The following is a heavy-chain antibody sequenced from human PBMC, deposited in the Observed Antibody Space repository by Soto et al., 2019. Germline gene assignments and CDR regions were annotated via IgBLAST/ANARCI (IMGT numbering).Heavy chain of an antibody. CDR1: DFDFSSYG. Sequence: GGSLRLSCAASDFDFSSYGIHWVRQAPGKGLEWVAASSYDGRETFYADSAEGRFTVSKEMSKNTAFLQMNALRHEDTAVYFCARDSGWPILNFGNWGQGTPVTVSS. J-gene: IGHJ4*02. D-gene: IGHD3-10*01. CDR2: SSYDGRET. CDR3: ARDSGWPILNFGN. V-gene: IGHV3-30*03.